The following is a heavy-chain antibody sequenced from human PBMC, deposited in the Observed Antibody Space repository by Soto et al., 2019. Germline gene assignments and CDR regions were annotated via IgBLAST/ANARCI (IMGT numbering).Heavy chain of an antibody. CDR1: GYTFTSYY. J-gene: IGHJ4*02. Sequence: ASVKVSCKASGYTFTSYYMHWVRQAPGQGLEWMGIINPSGGSTSYAQKFQGRVAMTRDTSTSTVYMELSSLRSEDTAVYYCARDRTTMVRGDRAFDYWGQGTLVTVS. CDR2: INPSGGST. V-gene: IGHV1-46*01. CDR3: ARDRTTMVRGDRAFDY. D-gene: IGHD3-10*01.